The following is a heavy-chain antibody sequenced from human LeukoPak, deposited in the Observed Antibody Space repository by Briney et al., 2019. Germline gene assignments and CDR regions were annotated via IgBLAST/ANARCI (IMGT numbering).Heavy chain of an antibody. V-gene: IGHV4-59*01. J-gene: IGHJ3*02. CDR2: IYDTGST. CDR1: GGSISNYY. CDR3: ARVRNYPDAFDI. D-gene: IGHD5-24*01. Sequence: SETLSLTCTVSGGSISNYYWAWIRQPPGKGLEWIGYIYDTGSTKYNPSLKSRLTISLHTSRNQFSMNLSSLTAADTAIYYCARVRNYPDAFDIWGQGRMVTVSS.